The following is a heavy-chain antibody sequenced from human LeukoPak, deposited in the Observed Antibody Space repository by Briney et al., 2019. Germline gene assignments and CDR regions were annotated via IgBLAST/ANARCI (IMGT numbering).Heavy chain of an antibody. J-gene: IGHJ4*02. CDR1: GFTFSSTG. CDR2: ISGSGDNT. CDR3: ARDAGTAWPFDY. Sequence: PGGSLRLSCAASGFTFSSTGMSWVRQAPGKGLYWVSTISGSGDNTRYAESVRGRFTISRDNSKNTMYLEMNSLRAEDTAIYYCARDAGTAWPFDYWGQGALITVSS. D-gene: IGHD2-21*02. V-gene: IGHV3-23*01.